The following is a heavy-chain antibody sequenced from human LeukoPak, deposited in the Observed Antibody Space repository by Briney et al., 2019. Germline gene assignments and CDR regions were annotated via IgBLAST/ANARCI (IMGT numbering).Heavy chain of an antibody. V-gene: IGHV3-21*01. CDR1: GFTFSSYS. CDR3: ATRLYDSSGPNDY. Sequence: PGGSLRLSCAASGFTFSSYSMNWVRQAPGKGLEWVSSISSSSSYIYYADSVKGRFTISRDNAKNSLYLQMNSLRAEDTAVYYCATRLYDSSGPNDYWGQGTLVTVSS. J-gene: IGHJ4*02. CDR2: ISSSSSYI. D-gene: IGHD3-22*01.